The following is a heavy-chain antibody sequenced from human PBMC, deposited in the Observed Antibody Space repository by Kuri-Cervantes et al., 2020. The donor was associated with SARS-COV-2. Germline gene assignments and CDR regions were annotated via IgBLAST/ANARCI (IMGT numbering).Heavy chain of an antibody. CDR2: ISSSSSTI. D-gene: IGHD2-21*01. Sequence: LALTCSGSGFTFISYAMNWVRQAPGKGPGGVSYISSSSSTIYYADSVKGRFTISRDNAKNSLCLQMNSLRAEDTAVYYCARDSGPYCGGDCTLDKDDAFDIWGQGTMVTVSS. CDR1: GFTFISYA. CDR3: ARDSGPYCGGDCTLDKDDAFDI. J-gene: IGHJ3*02. V-gene: IGHV3-48*01.